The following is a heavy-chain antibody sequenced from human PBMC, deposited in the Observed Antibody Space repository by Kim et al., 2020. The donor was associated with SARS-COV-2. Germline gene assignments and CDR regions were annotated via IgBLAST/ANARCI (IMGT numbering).Heavy chain of an antibody. V-gene: IGHV5-51*01. CDR3: AGGIRDFWSGYLRRLDV. CDR1: GYSFISYW. J-gene: IGHJ6*02. Sequence: GESLKISCQGSGYSFISYWIAWVRQMPGKGLECMGIIYPGDSDTRYSPSFQGQVTISADKSNSTAYLQWSSLKASDTAMYFCAGGIRDFWSGYLRRLDVWRQVTTVTVSS. D-gene: IGHD3-3*01. CDR2: IYPGDSDT.